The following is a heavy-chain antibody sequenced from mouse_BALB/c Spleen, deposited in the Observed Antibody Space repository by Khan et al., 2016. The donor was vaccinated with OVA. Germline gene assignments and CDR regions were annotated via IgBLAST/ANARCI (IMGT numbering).Heavy chain of an antibody. D-gene: IGHD1-2*01. CDR1: GFTFSDYY. CDR2: IRKKASGYTT. Sequence: EVELVESGGGLVEPGGSLRLSCATSGFTFSDYYMSWVRQPPGKALEWLGFIRKKASGYTTEYSASVKGRFTISRDNSHSILYLQMNSLRAEDSATYYCARGDDGYGFAYWGQGTLVTVSA. V-gene: IGHV7-3*02. CDR3: ARGDDGYGFAY. J-gene: IGHJ3*01.